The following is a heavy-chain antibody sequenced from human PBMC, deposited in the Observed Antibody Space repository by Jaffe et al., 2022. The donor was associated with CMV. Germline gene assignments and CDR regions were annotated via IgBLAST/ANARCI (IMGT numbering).Heavy chain of an antibody. Sequence: QVQLVQSGAEVKKPGASVKVSCKASGYTFTSYDINWVRQATGQGLEWMGWMNPNSGNTGYAQKFQGRVTMTRNTSISTAYMELSSLRSEDTAVYYCARGSVEMATMYYYGMDVWGQGTTVTVSS. CDR3: ARGSVEMATMYYYGMDV. J-gene: IGHJ6*02. CDR2: MNPNSGNT. CDR1: GYTFTSYD. V-gene: IGHV1-8*01. D-gene: IGHD5-12*01.